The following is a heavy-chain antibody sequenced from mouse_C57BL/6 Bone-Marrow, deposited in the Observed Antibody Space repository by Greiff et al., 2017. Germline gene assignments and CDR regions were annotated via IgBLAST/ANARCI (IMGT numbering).Heavy chain of an antibody. D-gene: IGHD1-1*01. V-gene: IGHV5-16*01. Sequence: EVNLVESEGGLVQPGSSMKLSCTASGFTFSDYYMAWVRQVPEKGLEWVANINYDGSSTYYLDSLKSRFIISRDNAKNILYLQMSSLKSEDTATYYCARVIITTVVATNWYFDVGGTGTTVTVSS. CDR1: GFTFSDYY. J-gene: IGHJ1*03. CDR2: INYDGSST. CDR3: ARVIITTVVATNWYFDV.